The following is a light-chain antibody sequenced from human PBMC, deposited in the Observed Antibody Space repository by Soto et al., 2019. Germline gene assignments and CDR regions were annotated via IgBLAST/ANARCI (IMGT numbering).Light chain of an antibody. CDR2: AAS. J-gene: IGKJ1*01. CDR1: QSISNY. Sequence: DIQMTQSPSSLSASVGDRVTITCRASQSISNYLNWYQQKPGKAPKLLIYAASSLQSGVPSRFSGSGSGTDFTITISSLQPEDFATYYCQQSYSTTRTFGQGTKVEIK. CDR3: QQSYSTTRT. V-gene: IGKV1-39*01.